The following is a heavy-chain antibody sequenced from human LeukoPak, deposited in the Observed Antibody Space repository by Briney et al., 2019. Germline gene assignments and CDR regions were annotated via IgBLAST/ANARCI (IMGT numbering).Heavy chain of an antibody. CDR2: IYYSGST. CDR3: ARDQRWSNPFEADWFDP. D-gene: IGHD2-8*02. CDR1: GSYINNYY. V-gene: IGHV4-39*07. J-gene: IGHJ5*02. Sequence: PSETLSLTCSVSGSYINNYYWGWIRQPPGKGLEWIGSIYYSGSTYYNPSLKSRVTISVDTSKNQFSLKLSPVTAADTAVYYCARDQRWSNPFEADWFDPWGQGTLVTVSS.